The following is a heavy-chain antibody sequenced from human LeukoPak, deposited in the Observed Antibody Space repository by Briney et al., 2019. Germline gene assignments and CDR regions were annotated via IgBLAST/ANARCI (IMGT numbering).Heavy chain of an antibody. CDR3: ARHLQYSYYYYMDV. D-gene: IGHD4-11*01. Sequence: PSETLSLTFTVSGGSISSSSYYWGWIRQPPGKGLEWIGSIYYSGSTEYKPSLKSRVTMSVDTSKNQFSLKLSSVTAADTAVYYCARHLQYSYYYYMDVWGKGTTVTVSS. CDR2: IYYSGST. CDR1: GGSISSSSYY. J-gene: IGHJ6*03. V-gene: IGHV4-39*01.